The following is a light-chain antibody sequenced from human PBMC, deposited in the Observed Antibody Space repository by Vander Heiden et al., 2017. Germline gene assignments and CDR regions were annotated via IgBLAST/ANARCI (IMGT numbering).Light chain of an antibody. Sequence: NFMLPQPHSVSQSQGETVTISCTRSSRIIASNHVQWYQQRPGRSPTTVIYEDNQRPAAVPDRFSGSIDSSSNSASLTISGLKTEDEADYYCQSYDRSNVVFGGGTKLTVL. V-gene: IGLV6-57*01. CDR3: QSYDRSNVV. CDR2: EDN. J-gene: IGLJ2*01. CDR1: SRIIASNH.